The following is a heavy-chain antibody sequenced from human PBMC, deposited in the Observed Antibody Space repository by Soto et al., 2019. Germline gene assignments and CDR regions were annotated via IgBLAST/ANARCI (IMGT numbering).Heavy chain of an antibody. V-gene: IGHV3-33*01. CDR3: ARNYYDSSGYRTTSFDY. CDR2: IWYDGSNK. D-gene: IGHD3-22*01. CDR1: GVTFSSYG. Sequence: SGGSLRLSCAASGVTFSSYGMHWVRQAPGKGLEWVAVIWYDGSNKYYADSVKGRFTISRDNSKNTLYLQMNSLRAEDTAVYYCARNYYDSSGYRTTSFDYWGQGTLVTVSS. J-gene: IGHJ4*02.